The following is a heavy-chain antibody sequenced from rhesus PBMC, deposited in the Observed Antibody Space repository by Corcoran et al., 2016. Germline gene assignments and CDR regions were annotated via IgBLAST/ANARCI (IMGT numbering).Heavy chain of an antibody. J-gene: IGHJ4*01. Sequence: QVQLQESGPGLVTPSETLSLTRAVSGGSISDYSWTWTRQPPGKGLEWIGFFGGCRGDTSYNPSLKSRVTISTDTSKNQFSLRLTSVTAADTAVYYCVTLTGVDYWGQGVLVTVSS. CDR3: VTLTGVDY. CDR2: FGGCRGDT. CDR1: GGSISDYS. D-gene: IGHD3-9*01. V-gene: IGHV4-165*02.